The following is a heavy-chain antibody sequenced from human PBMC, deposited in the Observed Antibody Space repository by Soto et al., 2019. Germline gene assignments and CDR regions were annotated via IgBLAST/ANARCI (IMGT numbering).Heavy chain of an antibody. CDR2: IYYSGST. D-gene: IGHD2-15*01. CDR1: GGYISSYY. J-gene: IGHJ6*03. Sequence: SETMSLTSTVSGGYISSYYWSWIRQQTGKGLEWIGYIYYSGSTNYNPSLKSRVTISVDTSKNQFSLKLSSVTAADTAVYYCARSYRRYCSGGSCYSYYYYYMDVWGKGTTVTVSS. V-gene: IGHV4-59*01. CDR3: ARSYRRYCSGGSCYSYYYYYMDV.